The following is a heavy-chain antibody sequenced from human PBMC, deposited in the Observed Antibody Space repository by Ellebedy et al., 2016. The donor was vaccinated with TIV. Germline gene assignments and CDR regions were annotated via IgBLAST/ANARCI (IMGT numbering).Heavy chain of an antibody. J-gene: IGHJ4*02. CDR3: ASQRTIAAAGFDY. CDR1: GGSISSSSYY. CDR2: IYTSGST. Sequence: MPSETLSLTCTVSGGSISSSSYYWSWIRQPAGKGLEWIGRIYTSGSTNYNPSLKSRVTMSVDTSKNQFSLKLSSVTAADTAVYYCASQRTIAAAGFDYWGQGTLVTVSS. D-gene: IGHD6-13*01. V-gene: IGHV4-61*02.